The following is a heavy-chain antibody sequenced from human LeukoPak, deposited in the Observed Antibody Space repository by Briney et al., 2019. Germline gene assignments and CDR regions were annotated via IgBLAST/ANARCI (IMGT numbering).Heavy chain of an antibody. CDR2: IYHSGST. D-gene: IGHD3-22*01. CDR3: ARDLAYYDSSGYS. J-gene: IGHJ1*01. Sequence: PSETLSLTCTVSGYSISSGYYWGWIRQPPGKGLEWIGSIYHSGSTYYNPSLKSRVTISVDTSKNQFSLKLSSVTAADTAVYYCARDLAYYDSSGYSWGQGTLVTVSS. V-gene: IGHV4-38-2*02. CDR1: GYSISSGYY.